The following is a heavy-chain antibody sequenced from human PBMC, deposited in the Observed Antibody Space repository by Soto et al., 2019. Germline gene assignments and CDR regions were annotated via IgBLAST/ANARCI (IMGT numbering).Heavy chain of an antibody. Sequence: SETLSLTCTVSGGSISSGGYYWSWIRQHPGKGLEWIGYIYYSGSTYYNPSLKSRVTISVDTSKNQFSLKLSSVTAADTAVYYCARARGLGLGDYYDSSGYCWFDPWGQGTLVTSPQ. V-gene: IGHV4-31*03. CDR1: GGSISSGGYY. CDR2: IYYSGST. CDR3: ARARGLGLGDYYDSSGYCWFDP. D-gene: IGHD3-22*01. J-gene: IGHJ5*02.